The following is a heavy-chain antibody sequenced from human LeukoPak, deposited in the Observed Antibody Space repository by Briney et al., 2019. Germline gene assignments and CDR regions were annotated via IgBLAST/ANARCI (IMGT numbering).Heavy chain of an antibody. CDR2: IRYDGSNK. J-gene: IGHJ4*02. CDR3: AKEGRYCSGGSCSYYFDY. V-gene: IGHV3-30*02. D-gene: IGHD2-15*01. CDR1: GFTFISYG. Sequence: GGSLRLSCAASGFTFISYGMHWVRQAPGKGLEWVAFIRYDGSNKYYADSVKGRFTISRDNSKNTLYLQMNSLRAEDTAVYYCAKEGRYCSGGSCSYYFDYWGQGTLVTVSS.